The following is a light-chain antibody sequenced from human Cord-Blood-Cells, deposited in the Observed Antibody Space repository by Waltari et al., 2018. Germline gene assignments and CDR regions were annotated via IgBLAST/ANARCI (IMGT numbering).Light chain of an antibody. CDR2: EGS. CDR1: SSYVGGYNL. Sequence: QSALTQPASVSGSPGQSITISCTGTSSYVGGYNLVSWYQQHPGKAPKLMIYEGSKRPSGVSNRFAGSKSGNTASLTISGLQAEDEADYYCCSYAGSSYVFGTGTKVTVL. CDR3: CSYAGSSYV. J-gene: IGLJ1*01. V-gene: IGLV2-23*01.